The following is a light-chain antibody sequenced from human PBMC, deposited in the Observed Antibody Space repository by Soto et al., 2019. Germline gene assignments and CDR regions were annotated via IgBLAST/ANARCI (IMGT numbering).Light chain of an antibody. J-gene: IGLJ1*01. CDR2: EVN. CDR3: SSYAGSSNV. CDR1: SSDVGRYNY. Sequence: QSALTQPPSASGSPGQSVTISCIGTSSDVGRYNYVSWYQQHPGKAPKLMIYEVNKRPSGVPDRFSGSKSGNTASLTVSGLQAEDEADYYCSSYAGSSNVFGTGTKVTVL. V-gene: IGLV2-8*01.